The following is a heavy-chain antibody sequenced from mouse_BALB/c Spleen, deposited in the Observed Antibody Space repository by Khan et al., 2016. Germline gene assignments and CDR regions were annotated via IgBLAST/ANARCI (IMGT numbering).Heavy chain of an antibody. V-gene: IGHV1-87*01. J-gene: IGHJ3*01. D-gene: IGHD3-3*01. Sequence: QVQLQQSGAELARPGASVKLSCKASGYTFTNYWMQWVKQRPGQGLEWIGTIYPGDGDSRYTQKFKGKATLTADKSSSTVYMQLSSLASEDSAVYYCARGQRGIAYWGQGTLVTVSA. CDR3: ARGQRGIAY. CDR1: GYTFTNYW. CDR2: IYPGDGDS.